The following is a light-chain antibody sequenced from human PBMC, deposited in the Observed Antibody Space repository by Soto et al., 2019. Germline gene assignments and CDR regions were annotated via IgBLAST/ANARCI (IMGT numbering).Light chain of an antibody. V-gene: IGKV3-11*01. CDR2: DAI. J-gene: IGKJ5*01. CDR1: QNVRSY. CDR3: QQRTNWPTST. Sequence: EIVLTQSPATLSLSPGERATLSCRASQNVRSYLAWYQQKPGQAPRLLIHDAISRAPGIPARFSGSGSGTDFTLTISSLEPEDFAVYYCQQRTNWPTSTFGQGTRLEIK.